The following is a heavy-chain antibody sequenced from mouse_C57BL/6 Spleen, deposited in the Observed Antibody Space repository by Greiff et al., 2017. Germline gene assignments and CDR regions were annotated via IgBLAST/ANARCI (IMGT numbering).Heavy chain of an antibody. CDR2: ISSGGSYT. V-gene: IGHV5-6*01. J-gene: IGHJ3*01. Sequence: VQLKESGGDLVKPGGSLKLSCAASGFTFSSYGMSWVRQTPDKRLEWVATISSGGSYTYYPDSVKGRFTISRDNAKNTLYLQMSSLKSEDTAMYYCARQDGYFFAYWGQGTLVTVSA. CDR1: GFTFSSYG. CDR3: ARQDGYFFAY. D-gene: IGHD2-3*01.